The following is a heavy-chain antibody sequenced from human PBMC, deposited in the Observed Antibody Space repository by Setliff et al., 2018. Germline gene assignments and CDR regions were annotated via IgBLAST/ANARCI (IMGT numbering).Heavy chain of an antibody. CDR1: GGSVSSTSHY. V-gene: IGHV4-39*07. CDR2: IFDNGST. CDR3: ASQRLARYFES. D-gene: IGHD2-21*01. J-gene: IGHJ4*02. Sequence: SETLSLTCNVSGGSVSSTSHYWGWIRQPPGKGLEWIGTIFDNGSTFYNPSLNSRVTMSIDTSKKEFSLRLSSVTAADTAVYYCASQRLARYFESWGQGILVTVSS.